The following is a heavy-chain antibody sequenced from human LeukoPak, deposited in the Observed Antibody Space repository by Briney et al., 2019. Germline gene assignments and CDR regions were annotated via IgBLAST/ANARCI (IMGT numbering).Heavy chain of an antibody. J-gene: IGHJ6*02. Sequence: SETLSLTCTVSGGSISSYYWSWIRQPPGKGLEWIGHIHNSGNTNYNPSLKSRVTLSVDTSKNQFSLKLSSVTAADTAVYYCARDLRSSGWYFYYYGMDVWGQGTTVTVSS. CDR1: GGSISSYY. D-gene: IGHD6-19*01. CDR3: ARDLRSSGWYFYYYGMDV. V-gene: IGHV4-59*01. CDR2: IHNSGNT.